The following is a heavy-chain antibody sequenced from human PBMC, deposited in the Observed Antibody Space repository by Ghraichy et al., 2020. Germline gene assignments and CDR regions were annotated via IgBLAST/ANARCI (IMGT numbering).Heavy chain of an antibody. CDR2: IKQDESEK. J-gene: IGHJ4*02. CDR1: GFTFSDYW. CDR3: AKTYYYGSGSAEY. D-gene: IGHD3-10*01. Sequence: GGSLRLSCAASGFTFSDYWMIWVRQAPGKGLEWVANIKQDESEKYYVDSVRGRFTISRDNAKNSLYLQMNSLRVEDTAVYYCAKTYYYGSGSAEYWGQGTLLLVTS. V-gene: IGHV3-7*01.